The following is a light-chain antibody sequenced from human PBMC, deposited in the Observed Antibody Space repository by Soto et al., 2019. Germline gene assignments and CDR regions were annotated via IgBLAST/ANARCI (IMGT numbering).Light chain of an antibody. CDR1: SSDVGGYNY. CDR2: DVS. CDR3: SSYTTGNARQIV. V-gene: IGLV2-14*01. J-gene: IGLJ1*01. Sequence: QSALTQPASVSGSPGQSITISCTGTSSDVGGYNYVSWYQQHPGKAPKLMIYDVSNRPSGVSNRFSGSKSGNTASLTISGLQAEDEADYYCSSYTTGNARQIVFGTGTKLTVL.